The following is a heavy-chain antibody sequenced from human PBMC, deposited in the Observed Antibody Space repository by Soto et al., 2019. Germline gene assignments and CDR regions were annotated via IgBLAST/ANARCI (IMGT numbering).Heavy chain of an antibody. V-gene: IGHV3-43*01. J-gene: IGHJ6*02. CDR2: ISWDGGST. CDR3: AKDRSGEAIPGYYYYGMDV. CDR1: GFTFDDYT. Sequence: RLSCAASGFTFDDYTMHWVRQAPGKGLEWVSLISWDGGSTYYADSVKGRFTISRDNSKNSLYLQMNSLRTEDTALYYCAKDRSGEAIPGYYYYGMDVWGQGTTVTVSS. D-gene: IGHD6-19*01.